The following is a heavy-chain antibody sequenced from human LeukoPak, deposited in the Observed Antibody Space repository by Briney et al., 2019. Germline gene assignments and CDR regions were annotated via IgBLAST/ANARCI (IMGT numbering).Heavy chain of an antibody. Sequence: GASVKVSCKASGGTFSSYAISWVRQAPGQGLEWMGGIIPIFGTANYAQKFQGRVTITADKSTSTAYMELSSLRSEDTAVYYCARHTKVVVTFAAFDIWGQGTMVTVSS. CDR1: GGTFSSYA. D-gene: IGHD3-22*01. CDR3: ARHTKVVVTFAAFDI. V-gene: IGHV1-69*06. J-gene: IGHJ3*02. CDR2: IIPIFGTA.